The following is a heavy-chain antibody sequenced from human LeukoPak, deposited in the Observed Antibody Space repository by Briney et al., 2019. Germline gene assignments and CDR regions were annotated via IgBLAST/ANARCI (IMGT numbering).Heavy chain of an antibody. CDR3: ASPWGSDAFDI. CDR1: GGTFSSYA. Sequence: SVTVSCKASGGTFSSYAISWVRQAPGQGLEWMGGIIPIFGTANYAQKFQGRVTITADESTSTAYMELSSLRSEDTAVYYCASPWGSDAFDIWGQGTMVTVSS. D-gene: IGHD7-27*01. V-gene: IGHV1-69*13. J-gene: IGHJ3*02. CDR2: IIPIFGTA.